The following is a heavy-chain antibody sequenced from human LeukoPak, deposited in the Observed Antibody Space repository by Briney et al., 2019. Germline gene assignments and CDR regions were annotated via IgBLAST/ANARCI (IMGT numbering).Heavy chain of an antibody. CDR2: IKQDGSEK. Sequence: GGSLRLSCAASGFTFSSYWMSWVRQAPGKGLEGVANIKQDGSEKYYVDSVKGRFTISRDNARNSLYLQMNSLEVEDTAVYFCASTQNLAVPGADYWGQGSLVAVSS. J-gene: IGHJ4*02. CDR1: GFTFSSYW. D-gene: IGHD6-19*01. V-gene: IGHV3-7*01. CDR3: ASTQNLAVPGADY.